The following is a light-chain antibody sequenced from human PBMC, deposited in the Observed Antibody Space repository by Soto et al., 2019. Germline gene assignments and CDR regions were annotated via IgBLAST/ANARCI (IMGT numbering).Light chain of an antibody. J-gene: IGLJ1*01. V-gene: IGLV2-14*01. Sequence: QSVLTQPASVSGSPGPSITISCTGTSSDVGGYNYVSWYQQHPGQAPKLMIFDVSNRPSGVSNRFSGSKSGNTASLTISGLQAEDEAEYYGSSYTSSSTYVFGSGTKLTVL. CDR2: DVS. CDR1: SSDVGGYNY. CDR3: SSYTSSSTYV.